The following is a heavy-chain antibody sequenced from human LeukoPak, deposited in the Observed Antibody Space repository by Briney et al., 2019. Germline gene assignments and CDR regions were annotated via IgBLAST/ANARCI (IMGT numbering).Heavy chain of an antibody. D-gene: IGHD5-12*01. V-gene: IGHV3-23*01. CDR2: ISGSGGGT. CDR3: AKGRSAYDFDY. Sequence: GGSLRLSCAASGFTFSSYAMSWVRQAPGKGLEWVSAISGSGGGTYYADSVKGRFTISRDNSKNTLYMQMSSLRAEDTAVYYCAKGRSAYDFDYWGQGTLVTVSS. CDR1: GFTFSSYA. J-gene: IGHJ4*02.